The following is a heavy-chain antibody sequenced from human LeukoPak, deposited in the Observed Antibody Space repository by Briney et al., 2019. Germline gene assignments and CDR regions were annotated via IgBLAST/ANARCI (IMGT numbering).Heavy chain of an antibody. V-gene: IGHV3-23*01. CDR1: GFTFSSYG. D-gene: IGHD6-13*01. Sequence: GWSLTLSCVASGFTFSSYGMSWVGRAPGKGVDWVSPISGCCGSRYYADSVKCRFTISRDNSKNTLYLQMNSLRAEDTAVYYCAKEGGGYSSSWPYYYYYYMDVWGKGTTVTISS. CDR2: ISGCCGSR. J-gene: IGHJ6*03. CDR3: AKEGGGYSSSWPYYYYYYMDV.